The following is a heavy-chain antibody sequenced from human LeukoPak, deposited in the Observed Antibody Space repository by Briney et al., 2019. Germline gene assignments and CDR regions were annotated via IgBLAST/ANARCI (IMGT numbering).Heavy chain of an antibody. D-gene: IGHD6-19*01. CDR1: GFTFSSYA. CDR3: ARDRIAVARFDY. J-gene: IGHJ4*02. Sequence: PGGSLRLSCAASGFTFSSYAIHWVRQAPGKGLEWVAVISYDGSNKYYADSVKGRFTISRDNSKNTLYLQMNSLRAEDTAVYYCARDRIAVARFDYWGQGTLVTVSS. V-gene: IGHV3-30-3*01. CDR2: ISYDGSNK.